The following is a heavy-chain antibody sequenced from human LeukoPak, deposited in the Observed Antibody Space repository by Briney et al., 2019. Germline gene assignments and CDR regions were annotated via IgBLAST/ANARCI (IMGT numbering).Heavy chain of an antibody. J-gene: IGHJ4*02. CDR1: GFTLSSHG. CDR2: IRYDGTNK. CDR3: AKDKDSTNWYFDY. Sequence: RAGSLRLSSAASGFTLSSHGMHWVRQAPGKGLEWVAFIRYDGTNKYYAHSVKGRFTISRDNSKNTLYLQMNSLRAEDTAVYYCAKDKDSTNWYFDYWGQGTLVTVSS. V-gene: IGHV3-30*02. D-gene: IGHD2-15*01.